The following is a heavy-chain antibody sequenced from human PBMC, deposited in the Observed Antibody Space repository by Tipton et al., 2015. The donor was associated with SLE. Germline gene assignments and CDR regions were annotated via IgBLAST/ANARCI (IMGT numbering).Heavy chain of an antibody. J-gene: IGHJ4*02. CDR3: ARRSSGRRGSDY. CDR1: GGSISSSSYY. CDR2: IYYSGST. V-gene: IGHV4-39*07. D-gene: IGHD6-19*01. Sequence: LRLSCTVSGGSISSSSYYWGWIRQPPGKGLEWIGSIYYSGSTNYNPSLKSRVTISVDTSKNQFSLKLSSVTAADTAVYYCARRSSGRRGSDYWGQGTLVTVSS.